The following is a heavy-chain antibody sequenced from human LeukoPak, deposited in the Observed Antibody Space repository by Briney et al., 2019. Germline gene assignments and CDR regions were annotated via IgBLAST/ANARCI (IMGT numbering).Heavy chain of an antibody. J-gene: IGHJ4*02. CDR1: GYTFANFG. CDR2: ISVYNGNT. V-gene: IGHV1-18*01. D-gene: IGHD2-2*02. CDR3: ARTCSSSSCYMVH. Sequence: ASVKVSCKASGYTFANFGITWVRQAPGQGLEWMGWISVYNGNTNYAQNLQGRVTLTTDTSTSTVYMELRSLRSDDTALHYCARTCSSSSCYMVHWGQGTPVTVSS.